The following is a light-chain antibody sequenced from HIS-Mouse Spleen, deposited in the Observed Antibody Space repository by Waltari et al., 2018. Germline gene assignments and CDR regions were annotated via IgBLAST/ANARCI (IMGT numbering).Light chain of an antibody. CDR1: QSVLYSSNNMNY. V-gene: IGKV4-1*01. CDR3: QQYYTTPYT. CDR2: WAS. Sequence: DIVMTQSPDYLAVSLGERATINCKSSQSVLYSSNNMNYLAWYQQKPGQPPKLLIYWASTRESGVPDRFSGSGSGTDFTLTISSLQAEDVAVYYCQQYYTTPYTFGQGTKLEIK. J-gene: IGKJ2*01.